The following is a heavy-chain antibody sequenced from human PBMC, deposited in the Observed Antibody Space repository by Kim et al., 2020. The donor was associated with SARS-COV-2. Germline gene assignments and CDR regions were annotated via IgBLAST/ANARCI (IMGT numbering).Heavy chain of an antibody. Sequence: YYADFVKGRFTISSDNAKISLYLQMNSLRADDTAVYYCARIYDGGDYWGQGTLVTVSS. V-gene: IGHV3-11*01. D-gene: IGHD5-12*01. J-gene: IGHJ4*02. CDR3: ARIYDGGDY.